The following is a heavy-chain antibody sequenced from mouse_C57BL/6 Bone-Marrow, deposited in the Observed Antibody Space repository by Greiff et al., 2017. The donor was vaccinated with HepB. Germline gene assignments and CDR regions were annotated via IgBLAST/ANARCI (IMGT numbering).Heavy chain of an antibody. Sequence: EVQGVESGPELVKPGASVKISCKASGYSFTGYYMNWVKQSPEKSLEWIGEINPSTGGTTYNQKFKAKATLTVDKSSSTAYMQLKSLTSEDSAVYYCARTLSYGSSYDYAMDYWGQGTSVTVSS. CDR1: GYSFTGYY. CDR3: ARTLSYGSSYDYAMDY. D-gene: IGHD1-1*01. V-gene: IGHV1-42*01. J-gene: IGHJ4*01. CDR2: INPSTGGT.